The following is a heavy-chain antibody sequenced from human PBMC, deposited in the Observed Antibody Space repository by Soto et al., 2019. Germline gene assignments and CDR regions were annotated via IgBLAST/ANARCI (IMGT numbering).Heavy chain of an antibody. D-gene: IGHD1-26*01. CDR2: ISGSGGST. V-gene: IGHV3-23*01. CDR1: GFTFSSYA. CDR3: ARRGSGSDYDY. J-gene: IGHJ4*02. Sequence: EVQLLESGGGLVQPGGSLRLSCAASGFTFSSYAMRWVRQAPGKGLEWVSAISGSGGSTYYADSVKGRFTISRDNSKNTLYLQMTSLRAEDTAVYYCARRGSGSDYDYWGQGTLVTVSS.